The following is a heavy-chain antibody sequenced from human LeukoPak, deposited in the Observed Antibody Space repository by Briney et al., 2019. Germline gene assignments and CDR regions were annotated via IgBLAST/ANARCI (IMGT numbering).Heavy chain of an antibody. D-gene: IGHD6-6*01. CDR3: ARDNGEYSSSFDFDY. Sequence: GGSLRLSCAAPGFTFSSYAMHWVRQAPGKGLEWVAVISYDGSNKYYADSVKGRFTISRDNSKNTLYLQMNSLRAEDTAVYYCARDNGEYSSSFDFDYWGQGTLVTVSS. CDR2: ISYDGSNK. CDR1: GFTFSSYA. J-gene: IGHJ4*02. V-gene: IGHV3-30*04.